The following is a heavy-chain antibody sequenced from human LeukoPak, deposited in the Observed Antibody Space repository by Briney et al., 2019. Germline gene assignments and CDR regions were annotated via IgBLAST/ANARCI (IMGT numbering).Heavy chain of an antibody. CDR1: GYTFTGYY. CDR3: ARGEYYDILTGSHYGMDV. J-gene: IGHJ6*02. V-gene: IGHV1-2*02. D-gene: IGHD3-9*01. Sequence: ASVRVSCKASGYTFTGYYMHWVRQAPGQGLEWMGWINPNSGGTNYAQKFQGRVTMTRDTSISTAYMELSRLRSDDTAVYYCARGEYYDILTGSHYGMDVWGQGTTVTVSS. CDR2: INPNSGGT.